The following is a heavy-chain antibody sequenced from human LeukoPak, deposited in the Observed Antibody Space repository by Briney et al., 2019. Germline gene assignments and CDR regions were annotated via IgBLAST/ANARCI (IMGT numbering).Heavy chain of an antibody. D-gene: IGHD5-18*01. CDR1: GFTVSSNY. CDR2: IYIGGST. J-gene: IGHJ6*02. V-gene: IGHV3-53*04. Sequence: PGGSLRLSCAASGFTVSSNYMSWVRQAPGKGLEWVSVIYIGGSTYYADSVKGRFTISRHNSKNTLYLQMNSLRAEDTAVYYCARDYRYRADTAMVNYYYYGMDVWGQGTTVTVSS. CDR3: ARDYRYRADTAMVNYYYYGMDV.